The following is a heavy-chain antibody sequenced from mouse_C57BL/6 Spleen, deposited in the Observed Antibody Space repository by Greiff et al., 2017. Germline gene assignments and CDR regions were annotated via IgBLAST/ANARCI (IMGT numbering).Heavy chain of an antibody. J-gene: IGHJ4*01. CDR3: ARTVVAPYAMGY. Sequence: QVQLQQPGAELVKPGASVKMSCKASGYTFTSYWITWVKQRPGPGLEWIGDIYPGSGSTNYNEKFKRKATLTVDTSSSTAYMQLSSLTAEDSAVYYCARTVVAPYAMGYWGQGTSVTASS. CDR2: IYPGSGST. D-gene: IGHD1-1*01. V-gene: IGHV1-55*01. CDR1: GYTFTSYW.